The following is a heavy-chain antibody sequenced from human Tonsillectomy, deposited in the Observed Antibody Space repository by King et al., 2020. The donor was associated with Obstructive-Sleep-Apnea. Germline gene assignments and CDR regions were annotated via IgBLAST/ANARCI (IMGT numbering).Heavy chain of an antibody. Sequence: QLVQSGAEVKKPGASVKVSCKASGYTFTSYYMHWVRQAPGQGLEWMGIINPSGGSTSYAQKFQGRVTMTRDTSTSTVYMELSSLRSEDTAVYYCASAFYDSSGYYTFDYWGQGTLVTVPS. CDR2: INPSGGST. D-gene: IGHD3-22*01. J-gene: IGHJ4*02. V-gene: IGHV1-46*03. CDR1: GYTFTSYY. CDR3: ASAFYDSSGYYTFDY.